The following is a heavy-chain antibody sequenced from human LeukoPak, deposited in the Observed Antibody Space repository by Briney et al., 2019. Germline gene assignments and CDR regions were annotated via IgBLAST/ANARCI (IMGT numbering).Heavy chain of an antibody. D-gene: IGHD2-2*02. V-gene: IGHV4-34*01. CDR3: ATHSLAASYCSSTSCYTYFDY. CDR1: GGSFSGYY. Sequence: SETLSLTCAVYGGSFSGYYWSWIRQPPGKGLEWIGEINHSGSTNYNPSLKLRVTISVDTSKNQFSLKLSSVTAADTAVYYCATHSLAASYCSSTSCYTYFDYWGQGTLVTVSS. J-gene: IGHJ4*02. CDR2: INHSGST.